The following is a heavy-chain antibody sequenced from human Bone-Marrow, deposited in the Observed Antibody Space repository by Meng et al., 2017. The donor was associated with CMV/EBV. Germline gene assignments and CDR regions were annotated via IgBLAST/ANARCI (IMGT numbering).Heavy chain of an antibody. CDR2: IKQDGSEK. CDR3: ARICVTGRACYHLDH. J-gene: IGHJ4*02. CDR1: GFTFSDHW. D-gene: IGHD2-15*01. Sequence: GESLKISCVASGFTFSDHWMGWVRQAPGKGLEWVANIKQDGSEKHYVDSVKGRFTISRDNAKNSLHLQVNSLRVEDTAVYYCARICVTGRACYHLDHWGQGTLVTVSS. V-gene: IGHV3-7*01.